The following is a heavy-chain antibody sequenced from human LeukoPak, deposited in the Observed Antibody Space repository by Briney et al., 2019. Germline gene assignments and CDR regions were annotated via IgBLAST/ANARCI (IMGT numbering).Heavy chain of an antibody. CDR2: INHSGST. J-gene: IGHJ4*02. CDR1: GGSFSGYY. Sequence: SETLSLTCAVYGGSFSGYYWSWIRQPPGKGLEWIGEINHSGSTNYNPSLKSRVTISVDTSKNQFSLKLSSVTAADTAVYYCARVEMATKTVDYWGQGTLVTVSS. CDR3: ARVEMATKTVDY. V-gene: IGHV4-34*01. D-gene: IGHD5-24*01.